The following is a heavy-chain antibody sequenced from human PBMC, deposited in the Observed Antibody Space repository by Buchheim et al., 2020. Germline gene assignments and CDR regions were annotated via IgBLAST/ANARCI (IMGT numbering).Heavy chain of an antibody. D-gene: IGHD2-2*01. CDR2: ISDSGAST. J-gene: IGHJ4*02. V-gene: IGHV3-23*01. Sequence: EVQLLESGGGLVQPGGSLRLTCEASGFIFSSYAMTWVRQAPGKGLEWVSSISDSGASTYYADSVKGRFTISRDNSKKTMYLQMSSLRAEDTAVYYCAKRYCSSTNCQRDDVRTRPFDYWGQGIL. CDR3: AKRYCSSTNCQRDDVRTRPFDY. CDR1: GFIFSSYA.